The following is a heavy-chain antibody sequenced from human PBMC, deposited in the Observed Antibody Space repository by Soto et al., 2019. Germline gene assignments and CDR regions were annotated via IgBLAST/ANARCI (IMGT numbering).Heavy chain of an antibody. V-gene: IGHV3-33*01. CDR2: IWYDGSNK. CDR1: GFTFSSYG. Sequence: GGSLRLSCAASGFTFSSYGMHWVRQAPGKGLEWVAVIWYDGSNKYYADSVKGRFTIPRDNSKNTLYLQMNSLRAEDTAVYYCARDQGYGRYDYYYYGMDVWGQGTTVTVSS. CDR3: ARDQGYGRYDYYYYGMDV. J-gene: IGHJ6*02. D-gene: IGHD5-12*01.